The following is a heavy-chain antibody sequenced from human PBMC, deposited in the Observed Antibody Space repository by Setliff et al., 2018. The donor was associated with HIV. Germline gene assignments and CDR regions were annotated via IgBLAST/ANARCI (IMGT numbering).Heavy chain of an antibody. V-gene: IGHV4-34*01. D-gene: IGHD3-16*01. CDR2: IHHNGST. J-gene: IGHJ5*01. CDR1: GGSFSGYY. Sequence: SETLSLTCAVYGGSFSGYYWSWIRQPPGKGLEWIGEIHHNGSTNYNPSLKSRVTISIDTSKNQFSLKVSSLTAADTAVYFCARGGAVSADFDSWGQGTLVTVSS. CDR3: ARGGAVSADFDS.